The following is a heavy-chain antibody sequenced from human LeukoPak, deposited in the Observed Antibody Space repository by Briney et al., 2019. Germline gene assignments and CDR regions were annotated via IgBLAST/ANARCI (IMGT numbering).Heavy chain of an antibody. CDR3: SNGIYDKSY. J-gene: IGHJ4*02. Sequence: GGSLRPSCTASGFTFTTYWMAWVRQAPGKGLEWVANIKQDGSEAYYAESVRGRFTISRDNAKNSLYLQMNSLRAEDTSVYYCSNGIYDKSYWGQGTLVTVSS. V-gene: IGHV3-7*01. CDR2: IKQDGSEA. D-gene: IGHD3-22*01. CDR1: GFTFTTYW.